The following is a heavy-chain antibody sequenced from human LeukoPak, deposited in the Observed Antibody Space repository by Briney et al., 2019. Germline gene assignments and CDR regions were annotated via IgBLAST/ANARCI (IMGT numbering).Heavy chain of an antibody. Sequence: SETLSLTCAVYGGSFSGYYWSWIRQPPGKGLEWIGEINHSGSTNYNPSLKSRVTISVDTSKNQFSLKLSSVTAADTAVYYCARVVGYCSSTSCSTPQQNFDYWGQGTLVTVSS. CDR1: GGSFSGYY. CDR3: ARVVGYCSSTSCSTPQQNFDY. D-gene: IGHD2-2*01. V-gene: IGHV4-34*01. J-gene: IGHJ4*02. CDR2: INHSGST.